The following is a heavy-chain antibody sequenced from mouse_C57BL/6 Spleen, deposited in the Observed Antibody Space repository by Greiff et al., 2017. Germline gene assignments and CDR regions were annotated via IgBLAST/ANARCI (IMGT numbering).Heavy chain of an antibody. CDR1: GYTFTSYW. D-gene: IGHD1-1*01. J-gene: IGHJ4*01. CDR3: ARGGITTVVERGYDAMDY. Sequence: QVQLQQSGAELVRPGSSVKLSCKASGYTFTSYWLHWVKQRPIQGLEWIGNIDPSDSDTHYNQKFKDKATLTVDKSSSTAYMQLSSLTSEDSAVYYCARGGITTVVERGYDAMDYWGQGTSVTVSS. V-gene: IGHV1-52*01. CDR2: IDPSDSDT.